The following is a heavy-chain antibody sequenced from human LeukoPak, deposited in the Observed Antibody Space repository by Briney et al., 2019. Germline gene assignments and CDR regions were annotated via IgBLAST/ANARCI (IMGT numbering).Heavy chain of an antibody. CDR3: ASTLYYYDNTGYYYGIDV. CDR2: IMPIFDTG. J-gene: IGHJ6*02. D-gene: IGHD3-22*01. CDR1: VGTFTIYA. Sequence: SETVSCTSSVGTFTIYASSWVRQAPGQGREWMGRIMPIFDTGNYAQKFQGRVTITAAKSTSTAYMELTSLRSEDTAVYYCASTLYYYDNTGYYYGIDVWGQGTTVTVSS. V-gene: IGHV1-69*06.